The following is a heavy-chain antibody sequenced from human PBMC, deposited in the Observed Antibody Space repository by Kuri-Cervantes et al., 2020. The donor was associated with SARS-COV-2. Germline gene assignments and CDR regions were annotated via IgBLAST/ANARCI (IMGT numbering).Heavy chain of an antibody. Sequence: GGSLRLSSSASGFTFSSYSINWVRQAPGKGLEWVSSISSSTSYIYYEDSVKGRFTISRDNAKNSLYLQMNSLRAEDTAVYYCARGFSGYSYGDAFDIWGQGTMVTVSS. D-gene: IGHD5-18*01. CDR3: ARGFSGYSYGDAFDI. CDR2: ISSSTSYI. J-gene: IGHJ3*02. V-gene: IGHV3-21*01. CDR1: GFTFSSYS.